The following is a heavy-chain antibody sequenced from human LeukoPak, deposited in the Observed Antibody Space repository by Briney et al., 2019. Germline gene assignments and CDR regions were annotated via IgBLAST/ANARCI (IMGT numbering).Heavy chain of an antibody. V-gene: IGHV3-33*06. CDR3: AKSYNGYESKPDY. CDR1: GLTFRNYG. CDR2: IWYDGSNQ. J-gene: IGHJ4*02. D-gene: IGHD5-12*01. Sequence: GGSLRLSCAASGLTFRNYGMHWVRQAPGKGLEWVAVIWYDGSNQYYLDSVKGRFTISRDNSKITLYLQMNSLRAEDTAVYYCAKSYNGYESKPDYWGQGTLVTVSS.